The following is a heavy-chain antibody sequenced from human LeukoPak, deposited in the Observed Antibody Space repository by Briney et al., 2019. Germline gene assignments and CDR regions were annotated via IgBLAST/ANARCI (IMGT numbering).Heavy chain of an antibody. CDR2: ISSSSSYI. J-gene: IGHJ4*02. Sequence: GGSLRLSCAASGFTFSSYSMNWVRQAPGKGLEWVSSISSSSSYIYYADSVKGRFTISRDNAKNSLYLQMNRLRAEDTAVYYCARDNGYGDYVFDYWGQGTLVTVSS. CDR1: GFTFSSYS. D-gene: IGHD4-17*01. V-gene: IGHV3-21*01. CDR3: ARDNGYGDYVFDY.